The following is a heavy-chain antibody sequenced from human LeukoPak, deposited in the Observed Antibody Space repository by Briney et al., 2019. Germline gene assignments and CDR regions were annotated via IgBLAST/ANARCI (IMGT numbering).Heavy chain of an antibody. CDR2: ISSSSYI. Sequence: GRSLRLSCAASGFTFSSYSMNWVRQAPGKGLEWVSSISSSSYIYYADSVKGRFTISKDNAKNSLYLQMNSLRAEDTAVYYCASGVETRGGPGYWGQGTLVTVSS. D-gene: IGHD3-3*01. CDR3: ASGVETRGGPGY. CDR1: GFTFSSYS. V-gene: IGHV3-21*01. J-gene: IGHJ4*02.